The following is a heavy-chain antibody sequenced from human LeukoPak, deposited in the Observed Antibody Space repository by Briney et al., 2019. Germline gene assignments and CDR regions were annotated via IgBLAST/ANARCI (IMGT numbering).Heavy chain of an antibody. D-gene: IGHD3-9*01. J-gene: IGHJ4*02. CDR1: GFTFSSYA. CDR2: ISYDGSNK. Sequence: GGSLRLSCAASGFTFSSYAMHWVRQAPGKGLEWVAVISYDGSNKYYADSVKGRFTISRDNSKNTVYLQMNSLRAEDTAVYYCAKEKTGSNYDCWGQGTLVTVSS. V-gene: IGHV3-30-3*01. CDR3: AKEKTGSNYDC.